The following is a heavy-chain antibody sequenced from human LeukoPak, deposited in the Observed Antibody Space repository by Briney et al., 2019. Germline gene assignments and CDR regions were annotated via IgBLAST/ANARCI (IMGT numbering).Heavy chain of an antibody. J-gene: IGHJ5*02. CDR2: ISSSSSTI. CDR1: GFTFSSYS. D-gene: IGHD3-10*01. Sequence: GGSLRLSCAASGFTFSSYSMNWVRQAPGKGLEWVSYISSSSSTIYYADSVKGRFTISRDNAKNSLYLQMNSLGAEDTAVYYCARDMVRGGNWFDPWGQGTLVTVSS. V-gene: IGHV3-48*01. CDR3: ARDMVRGGNWFDP.